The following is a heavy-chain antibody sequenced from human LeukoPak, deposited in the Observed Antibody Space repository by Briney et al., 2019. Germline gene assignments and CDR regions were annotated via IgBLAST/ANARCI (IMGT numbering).Heavy chain of an antibody. CDR1: GFTFSNYD. Sequence: GRSLRLSCAASGFTFSNYDMHWVRQAPGKGLEWVAVISYDGTNKYYADSVKGRFTISRDNSKSTLYLQMNSLRTEDTAVYYCTRDRGCSSDYWGQGTLVTVSS. CDR3: TRDRGCSSDY. D-gene: IGHD6-13*01. J-gene: IGHJ4*02. CDR2: ISYDGTNK. V-gene: IGHV3-30*03.